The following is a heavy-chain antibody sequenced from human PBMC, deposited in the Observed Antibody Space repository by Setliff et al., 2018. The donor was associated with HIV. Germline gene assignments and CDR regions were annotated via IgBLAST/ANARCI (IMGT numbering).Heavy chain of an antibody. CDR3: ARTIESSGYYYYYYYMDV. V-gene: IGHV1-18*01. Sequence: GASVKVSCKASGYTFTSYGISWVRQAPGQGLEWMGWISAYNGNTNYAQKLQGRVTMTTDTSTSTAYMELRSLRSDDTAVYYCARTIESSGYYYYYYYMDVWGKGTTVTAP. D-gene: IGHD3-22*01. J-gene: IGHJ6*03. CDR1: GYTFTSYG. CDR2: ISAYNGNT.